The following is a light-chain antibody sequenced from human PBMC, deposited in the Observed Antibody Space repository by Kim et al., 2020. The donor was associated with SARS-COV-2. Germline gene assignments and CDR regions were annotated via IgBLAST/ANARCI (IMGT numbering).Light chain of an antibody. V-gene: IGKV4-1*01. CDR3: QKRTGIPLT. CDR1: QGVLSTSSKRNY. CDR2: GAS. Sequence: MNGRSSQGVLSTSSKRNYLASCQQRPGQPPTLLLYGASTRETGVPDRFSGSGSGTHFTLTISSLQAEDVAVYFCQKRTGIPLTFGGGTKLEIK. J-gene: IGKJ4*01.